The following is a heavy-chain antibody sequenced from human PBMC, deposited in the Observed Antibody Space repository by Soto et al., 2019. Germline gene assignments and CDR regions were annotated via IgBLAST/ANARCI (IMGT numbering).Heavy chain of an antibody. CDR3: ERSAGGEYCSSTSSHKSFEP. CDR2: IYHSVST. J-gene: IGHJ5*02. V-gene: IGHV4-4*02. CDR1: GGSISSSNC. Sequence: SETLSLTCAVSGGSISSSNCWSWVRQPPGKGLAWIGEIYHSVSTNYNPSLKSRVTISVDKSKNQFSLKLSSVTAADTAVYYFERSAGGEYCSSTSSHKSFEPCGQRTLV. D-gene: IGHD2-2*01.